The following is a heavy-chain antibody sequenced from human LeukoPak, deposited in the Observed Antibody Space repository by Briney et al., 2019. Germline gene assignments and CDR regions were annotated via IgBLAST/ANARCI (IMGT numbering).Heavy chain of an antibody. D-gene: IGHD3-10*01. V-gene: IGHV1-45*02. CDR1: GYTFTYRY. CDR2: ITPFNGNT. CDR3: ASIRGIDAFDI. J-gene: IGHJ3*02. Sequence: GASVTVSCKASGYTFTYRYLHWVRQAPGQALEWMGWITPFNGNTNYAQKFQDRVTITRDRSMSTAYMGLSSLRSEDTAMYYCASIRGIDAFDIWGQGTMVTVSS.